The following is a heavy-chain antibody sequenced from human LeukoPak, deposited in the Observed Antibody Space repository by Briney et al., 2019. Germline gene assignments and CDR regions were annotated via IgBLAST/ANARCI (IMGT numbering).Heavy chain of an antibody. V-gene: IGHV3-21*01. D-gene: IGHD1-26*01. CDR1: GFTFGSYN. CDR2: ISTSSSYI. Sequence: GGSLRLSCAASGFTFGSYNMNWVRQAPGKGLEWVSSISTSSSYIYYADSVKGRFTISRDNAKKSLYLQMNSLRAGDTAVYYCARIEGSYSYFDYWGQGTLVTVSS. CDR3: ARIEGSYSYFDY. J-gene: IGHJ4*02.